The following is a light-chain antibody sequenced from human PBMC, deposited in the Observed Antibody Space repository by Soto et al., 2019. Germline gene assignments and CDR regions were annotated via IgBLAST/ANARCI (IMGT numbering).Light chain of an antibody. CDR2: EVS. CDR1: DNDVGRYDY. J-gene: IGLJ3*02. CDR3: AAWDDSLSGPV. V-gene: IGLV2-8*01. Sequence: QSALTQPPSASGSPGMSVTLSCSGTDNDVGRYDYVSWYQQHPGKAPKLLIYEVSKRPSGVPDRFSGSKSGTSASLAISGLRSDDEADYYCAAWDDSLSGPVFGGGTKLTVL.